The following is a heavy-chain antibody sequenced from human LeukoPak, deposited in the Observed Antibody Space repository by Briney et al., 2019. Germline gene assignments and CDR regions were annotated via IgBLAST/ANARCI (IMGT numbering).Heavy chain of an antibody. V-gene: IGHV4-34*01. D-gene: IGHD3-16*01. CDR1: GGSFSGYY. J-gene: IGHJ4*02. CDR2: IYHSGST. CDR3: VDGGGNY. Sequence: PSETLSLTCAVYGGSFSGYYWSWIRQPPGKGLEWIGEIYHSGSTNYNPSLKSRVTISVDKSKNQFSLKLSSVTAADTAVHYCVDGGGNYWGQGTLVTVSS.